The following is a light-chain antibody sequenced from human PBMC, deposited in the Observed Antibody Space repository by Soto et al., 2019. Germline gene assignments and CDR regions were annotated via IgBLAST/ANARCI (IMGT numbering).Light chain of an antibody. CDR1: SFNIGSNY. Sequence: QSALTQAPSASGTPGQRGTISCSGSSFNIGSNYVYWYQQLPGTAPKLVIFRNDQRPSGIPDRISGSKSGTSASLAISGLRSEDEADYYCSAWDDSLSGYVFGTGTKVTVL. V-gene: IGLV1-47*01. CDR2: RND. J-gene: IGLJ1*01. CDR3: SAWDDSLSGYV.